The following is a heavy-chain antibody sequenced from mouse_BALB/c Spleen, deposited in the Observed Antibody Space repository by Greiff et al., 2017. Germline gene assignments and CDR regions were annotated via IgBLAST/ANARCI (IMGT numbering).Heavy chain of an antibody. V-gene: IGHV1-7*01. J-gene: IGHJ4*01. CDR2: INPSTGYT. D-gene: IGHD2-4*01. CDR3: ARGDDYESYAMDY. CDR1: GYTFTSYW. Sequence: VQGVESGAELAKPGASVKMSCKASGYTFTSYWMHWVKQRPGQGLEWIGYINPSTGYTEYNQKFKDKATLTADKSSSTAYMQLSSLTSEDSAVYYCARGDDYESYAMDYWGQGTSVTVSS.